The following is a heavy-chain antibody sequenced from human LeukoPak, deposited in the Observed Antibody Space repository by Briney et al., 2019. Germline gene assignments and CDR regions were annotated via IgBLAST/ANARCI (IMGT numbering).Heavy chain of an antibody. V-gene: IGHV4-34*01. CDR3: ARRGGLPPTWAAPYYYCYYMDV. CDR1: GGSFSGYY. D-gene: IGHD3-10*01. J-gene: IGHJ6*03. Sequence: SETLSLTCAVYGGSFSGYYWSWIRQPPGKGLEWIGEINHSGSTNYNPSLKSRVTISVDTSKNQFSLKLSSVTAADTAVYYCARRGGLPPTWAAPYYYCYYMDVWGKGTTVTISS. CDR2: INHSGST.